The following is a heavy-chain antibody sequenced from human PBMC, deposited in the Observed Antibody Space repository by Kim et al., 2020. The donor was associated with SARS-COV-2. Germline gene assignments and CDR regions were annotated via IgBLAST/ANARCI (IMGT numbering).Heavy chain of an antibody. Sequence: SETLSLTCTVSGGSISSSSYYWGWIRQPPGKGLEWIGSIYYSGSTYYNPSLKSRVTISVDTSKNQFSLKLSSVTAADTAVYYCASSGEQWLVDYWGQGTLVTVSS. J-gene: IGHJ4*02. CDR2: IYYSGST. V-gene: IGHV4-39*01. CDR1: GGSISSSSYY. D-gene: IGHD6-19*01. CDR3: ASSGEQWLVDY.